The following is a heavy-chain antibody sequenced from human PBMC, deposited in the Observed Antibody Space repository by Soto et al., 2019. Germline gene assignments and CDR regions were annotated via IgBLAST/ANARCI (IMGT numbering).Heavy chain of an antibody. J-gene: IGHJ4*02. Sequence: ASVKVSCKASGGTFSTYPISWVRQAPGQGLEWMGIINPSGGSTSYAQKFQGRVTMTRDTSTSTVYMELSSLRSEDTAVYYCARDLRWEEWLPLDYWGQGTLVTVSS. CDR2: INPSGGST. CDR3: ARDLRWEEWLPLDY. CDR1: GGTFSTYP. V-gene: IGHV1-46*01. D-gene: IGHD5-12*01.